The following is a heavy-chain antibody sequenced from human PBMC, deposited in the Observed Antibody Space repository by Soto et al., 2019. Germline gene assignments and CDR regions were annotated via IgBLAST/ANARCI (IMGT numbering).Heavy chain of an antibody. CDR2: VSYDGSKK. D-gene: IGHD3-16*01. CDR3: ARDKGLRFDCNFDS. V-gene: IGHV3-30*01. CDR1: GFIFTSYI. Sequence: QVQLVESGGGVVQPRRSLRLSCAASGFIFTSYIVHWVRQAPGKGLEWVASVSYDGSKKHYAGSVKGRFSISRDKSKNAVYLKMNSLRTEDRAVYYWARDKGLRFDCNFDSWAQGSLVTVSS. J-gene: IGHJ4*02.